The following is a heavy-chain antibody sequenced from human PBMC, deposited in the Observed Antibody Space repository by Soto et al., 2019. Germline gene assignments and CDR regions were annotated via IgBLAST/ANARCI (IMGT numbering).Heavy chain of an antibody. Sequence: SDTLSLTCTVSGGSISSYYWNWIRQPPGKGLEWVGDIYYGGGNNYNPTLKSRVTLSVDTSKNQFSLMLSSVTAADSAVYYCASQYYYDSSGSQTFDYWGQGTQVTGSS. D-gene: IGHD3-22*01. CDR3: ASQYYYDSSGSQTFDY. CDR1: GGSISSYY. J-gene: IGHJ4*02. V-gene: IGHV4-59*01. CDR2: IYYGGGN.